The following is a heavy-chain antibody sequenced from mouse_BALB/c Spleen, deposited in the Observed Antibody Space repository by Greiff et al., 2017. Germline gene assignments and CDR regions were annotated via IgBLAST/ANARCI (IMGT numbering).Heavy chain of an antibody. Sequence: VQLKESGPGLVKPSQSLSLTCTVTGYSITSDYVWYWLRQFPGNKLEWMGYISYSGSTSYNPSLKSRISITRDTSKNQFFLQLNSVTTEDTATYYCAPYYDYDGGFAYWGQGTLVTVSA. CDR1: GYSITSDYV. J-gene: IGHJ3*01. V-gene: IGHV3-2*02. CDR2: ISYSGST. CDR3: APYYDYDGGFAY. D-gene: IGHD2-4*01.